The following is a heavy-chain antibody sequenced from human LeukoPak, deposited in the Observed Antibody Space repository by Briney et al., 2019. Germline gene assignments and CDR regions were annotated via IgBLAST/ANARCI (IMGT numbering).Heavy chain of an antibody. V-gene: IGHV4-59*01. CDR3: ARGRDFWSGYSFDY. J-gene: IGHJ4*02. CDR1: GGSTSTYY. D-gene: IGHD3-3*01. Sequence: MASETLSLTCTVSGGSTSTYYWSWIRQPPGKGLEWIGYVYYSGSTEYTPSLKSRVTISVDTSKIQFSLKLSSVTAADTAVYYCARGRDFWSGYSFDYWGQGTLVTVSS. CDR2: VYYSGST.